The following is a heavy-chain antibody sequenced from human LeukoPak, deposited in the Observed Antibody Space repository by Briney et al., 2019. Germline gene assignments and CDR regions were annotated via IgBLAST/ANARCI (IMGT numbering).Heavy chain of an antibody. J-gene: IGHJ4*02. Sequence: PGGSLRLSCAASGFTFNNYAMSWVRQAPGKGLEWVSAISGSGGTTYYADSVKGRFTFSRDNSKNTLYLQMNSLRAEDTAVYYCARKPTIFGVAAGSGYWGQGTLVTVSS. CDR2: ISGSGGTT. CDR3: ARKPTIFGVAAGSGY. V-gene: IGHV3-23*01. CDR1: GFTFNNYA. D-gene: IGHD3-3*01.